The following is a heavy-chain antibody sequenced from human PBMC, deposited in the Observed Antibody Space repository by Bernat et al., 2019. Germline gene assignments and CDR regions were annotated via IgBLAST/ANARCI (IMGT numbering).Heavy chain of an antibody. Sequence: EVHLVETGGGLIQPGGSLRLSCAASGFTVSNYMTWVRQGSGKGLEWVSVIYSAGSTYYADAVKGRFPIYRDISKNTLELQMNSRRAEDTAVYVCARGGGDHYYYGMDVWGQGTTVTVSS. CDR3: ARGGGDHYYYGMDV. J-gene: IGHJ6*02. D-gene: IGHD3-16*01. V-gene: IGHV3-53*02. CDR2: IYSAGST. CDR1: GFTVSNY.